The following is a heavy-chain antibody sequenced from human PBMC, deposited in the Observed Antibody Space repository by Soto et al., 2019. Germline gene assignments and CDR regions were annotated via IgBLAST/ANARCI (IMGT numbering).Heavy chain of an antibody. CDR1: GGSINSGGYY. D-gene: IGHD6-6*01. Sequence: QVQLQESGPGLVKPSQTLSLTCTVSGGSINSGGYYWSWIRQHPGKVLEWIGNIYHSGNTLYNPSLKSRVSISVDTSKNQFYLRVYSVTAADTAVYYCTRGASLFDYWGQGALVTVSS. J-gene: IGHJ4*02. CDR2: IYHSGNT. CDR3: TRGASLFDY. V-gene: IGHV4-31*03.